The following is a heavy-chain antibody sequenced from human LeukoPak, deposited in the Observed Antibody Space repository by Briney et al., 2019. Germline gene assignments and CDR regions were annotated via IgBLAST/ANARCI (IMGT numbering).Heavy chain of an antibody. V-gene: IGHV3-48*01. D-gene: IGHD4-17*01. J-gene: IGHJ5*02. Sequence: GGSLRLSCAASGFTFSSYSMNWVRKAPGKGLEWISYISSSSSPIYYADSVKGRFTISRDNSKNTLYLQMNSLGAEDTAVYYCAREATVTTLGWFDPWGQGTLVTVSS. CDR2: ISSSSSPI. CDR3: AREATVTTLGWFDP. CDR1: GFTFSSYS.